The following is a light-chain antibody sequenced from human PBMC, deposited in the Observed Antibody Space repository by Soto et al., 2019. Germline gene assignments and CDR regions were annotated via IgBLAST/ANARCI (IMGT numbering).Light chain of an antibody. CDR3: QQYYTAPYT. J-gene: IGKJ2*01. Sequence: DIVMTQSPDSLAVSLGERATINCNSSQSVLYTSNNKNYLAWFQQKPGQPPNLLIYWASTRESGVPDRFSGSGSGTDFTLTISSLQAEDVAVYYCQQYYTAPYTFGQGTELEIK. CDR2: WAS. V-gene: IGKV4-1*01. CDR1: QSVLYTSNNKNY.